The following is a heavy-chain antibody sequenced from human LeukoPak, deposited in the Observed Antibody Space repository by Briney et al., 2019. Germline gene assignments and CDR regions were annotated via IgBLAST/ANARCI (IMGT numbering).Heavy chain of an antibody. V-gene: IGHV3-21*01. CDR3: ARATAFQFMGTYIS. J-gene: IGHJ5*02. CDR2: ISSSSSYI. CDR1: GFTFSSYS. Sequence: GGSLRLSCAASGFTFSSYSMNWVRQAPGKGLEWVSSISSSSSYIYYADSVKGRFTISRDNARNTVYLQMNSLRAEDTGVYYCARATAFQFMGTYISWGLGVLVTVSS. D-gene: IGHD1-7*01.